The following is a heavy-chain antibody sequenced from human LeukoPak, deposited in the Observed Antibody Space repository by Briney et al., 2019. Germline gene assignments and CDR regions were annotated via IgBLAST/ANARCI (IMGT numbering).Heavy chain of an antibody. D-gene: IGHD6-13*01. V-gene: IGHV4-4*07. J-gene: IGHJ4*02. CDR3: ARDPSGTAAAVGDY. Sequence: PSETLSLTCTVSGGSISSYYWSWIRQPAGKGLEWIGRIYTSGSTNYNPSLKSRVTMSVDTSKNHFSLKMTSVTAADTAVYYCARDPSGTAAAVGDYWGQGTLVTVSS. CDR2: IYTSGST. CDR1: GGSISSYY.